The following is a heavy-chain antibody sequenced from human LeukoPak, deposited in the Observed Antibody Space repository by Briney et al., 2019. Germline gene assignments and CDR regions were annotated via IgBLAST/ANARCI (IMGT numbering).Heavy chain of an antibody. V-gene: IGHV3-15*01. CDR2: IKSKTDGGTT. Sequence: PGGSLRLSCAASGFTFSNAWMSWVRQAPGKGLEWVGRIKSKTDGGTTDYAAPVKGRFTISRDDSKNTLYLQMNSLKTEDTAVYYCTTGRFGELLYYLPRFDPWGQGTLVTVSS. CDR1: GFTFSNAW. CDR3: TTGRFGELLYYLPRFDP. J-gene: IGHJ5*02. D-gene: IGHD3-10*01.